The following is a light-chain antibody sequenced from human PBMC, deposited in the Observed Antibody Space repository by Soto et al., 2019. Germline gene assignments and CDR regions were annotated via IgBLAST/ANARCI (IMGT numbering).Light chain of an antibody. V-gene: IGKV1-39*01. J-gene: IGKJ1*01. Sequence: DIQMTQSPSSLSASVGDRVTITCRASQSISNSLNWYHQKPGKAPKLLIYSASSLQSGVPSRFSGSGSGTDFTLTIDSLQPEDVATYYCQQSYNTPRTFGQGTKVEI. CDR2: SAS. CDR1: QSISNS. CDR3: QQSYNTPRT.